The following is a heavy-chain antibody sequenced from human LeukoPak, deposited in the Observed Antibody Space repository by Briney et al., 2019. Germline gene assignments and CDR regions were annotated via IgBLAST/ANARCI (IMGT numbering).Heavy chain of an antibody. CDR1: GFTFSNYV. Sequence: PGGSLRLSCAASGFTFSNYVVSWVRQAPGKGLEWVSAISGDGDTTYYADTVRGRFTISRDNSKNTPYLQMNSLRPEDTAVYYCARSLISRGSGSYSSDYWGQGTLVTVSS. V-gene: IGHV3-23*01. CDR3: ARSLISRGSGSYSSDY. CDR2: ISGDGDTT. D-gene: IGHD3-10*01. J-gene: IGHJ4*02.